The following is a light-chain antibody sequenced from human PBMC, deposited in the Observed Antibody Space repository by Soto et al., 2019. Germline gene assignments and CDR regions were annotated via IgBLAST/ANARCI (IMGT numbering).Light chain of an antibody. CDR3: QHYNSYSEA. Sequence: AVQLTQSPSSLSASVGDRVTITCRASQGIRTDLGWYQQSPGKAPKVLIVGASTLQSGVPSRFSGSGSGTDFTLTISSLQPEDSATYYCQHYNSYSEAFGQGTKVDIK. V-gene: IGKV1-6*01. J-gene: IGKJ1*01. CDR2: GAS. CDR1: QGIRTD.